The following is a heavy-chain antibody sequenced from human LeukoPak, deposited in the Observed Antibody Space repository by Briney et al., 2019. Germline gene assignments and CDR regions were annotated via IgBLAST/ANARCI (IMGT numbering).Heavy chain of an antibody. CDR2: INIYDGNT. J-gene: IGHJ4*02. Sequence: ASVKVSCKASDYTFPNYGISWVRQAPGQGLEWMGWINIYDGNTNYAQNLQGRVTMTTDTSTSTAYMELRSLRFDDTAVYYCARYPSARSGYYSGLDYWGQGTLVTVSS. CDR3: ARYPSARSGYYSGLDY. CDR1: DYTFPNYG. D-gene: IGHD3-22*01. V-gene: IGHV1-18*01.